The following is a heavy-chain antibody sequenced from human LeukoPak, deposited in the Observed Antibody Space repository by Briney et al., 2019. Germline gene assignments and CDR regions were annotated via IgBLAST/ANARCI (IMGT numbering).Heavy chain of an antibody. J-gene: IGHJ4*02. V-gene: IGHV3-53*01. CDR2: IYSDDTT. D-gene: IGHD4-23*01. CDR1: GFTFSDYY. Sequence: GGSLRLSCAASGFTFSDYYMSWIRQAPGKGLEWVSLIYSDDTTLYADSVKGRFTISRDISKNTLYLQMSSLRAEDTAVYYCARRAGGYSHPYDYWGQGVLVTVSS. CDR3: ARRAGGYSHPYDY.